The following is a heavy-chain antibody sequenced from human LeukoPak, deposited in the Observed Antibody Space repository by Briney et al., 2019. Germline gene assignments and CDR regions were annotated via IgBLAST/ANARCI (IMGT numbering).Heavy chain of an antibody. J-gene: IGHJ4*02. CDR3: AKGHYYGSGSLDY. Sequence: GGSLRLSCAASGFTFSSYAMSWVRQAPGKGLEWVSVISGSGDNTYYADSVKGRFTISRDNSKNTLYVQMNSLRAEDTAVYYCAKGHYYGSGSLDYWGQGTLVTVSS. CDR1: GFTFSSYA. CDR2: ISGSGDNT. V-gene: IGHV3-23*01. D-gene: IGHD3-10*01.